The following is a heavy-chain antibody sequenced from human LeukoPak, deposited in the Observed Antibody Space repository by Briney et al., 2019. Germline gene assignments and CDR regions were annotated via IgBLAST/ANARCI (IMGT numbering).Heavy chain of an antibody. Sequence: ASVKVSCKASGGTFSSYAISWVRQALGQGLEWMGGIIPIFGTANYAQKFQGRVTITADESTSTAYMELSSLRSEDTAVYYCARSGFYGSHPFDYWGQGSLVTVSS. CDR1: GGTFSSYA. CDR3: ARSGFYGSHPFDY. V-gene: IGHV1-69*01. CDR2: IIPIFGTA. J-gene: IGHJ4*02. D-gene: IGHD2/OR15-2a*01.